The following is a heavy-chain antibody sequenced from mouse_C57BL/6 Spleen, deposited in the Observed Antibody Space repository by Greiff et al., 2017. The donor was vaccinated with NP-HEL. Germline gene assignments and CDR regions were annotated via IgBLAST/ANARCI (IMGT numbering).Heavy chain of an antibody. D-gene: IGHD2-5*01. CDR1: GFTFSSYA. Sequence: EVQVVESGGGLVKPGGSLQLSCAASGFTFSSYAMSWVRQTPEKRLEWVATISDGGSYTYYPDNVTGRFTISRDNAKNNLYLQMSHLKSEDTAMYYCARGRAYYSKGYYAMDYWGQGTSVTVSS. CDR3: ARGRAYYSKGYYAMDY. V-gene: IGHV5-4*01. CDR2: ISDGGSYT. J-gene: IGHJ4*01.